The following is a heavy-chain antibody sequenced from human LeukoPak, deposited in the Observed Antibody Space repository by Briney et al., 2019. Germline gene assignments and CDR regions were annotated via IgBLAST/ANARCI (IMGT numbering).Heavy chain of an antibody. CDR3: TRARGGYGDYYYGMDV. CDR2: IGSTSDYR. Sequence: PGGSLRLSCTASGFTFSGYSMSWVRQAPGKGLEWVSSIGSTSDYRYYADSVKGRFTISRDNAKNSLHLQMSSLRAEDTAVYYCTRARGGYGDYYYGMDVWGQGTTVTVSS. D-gene: IGHD4-17*01. CDR1: GFTFSGYS. J-gene: IGHJ6*02. V-gene: IGHV3-21*01.